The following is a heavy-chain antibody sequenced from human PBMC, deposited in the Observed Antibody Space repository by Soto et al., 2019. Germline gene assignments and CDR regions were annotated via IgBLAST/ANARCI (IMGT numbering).Heavy chain of an antibody. CDR3: ARIDLGDN. J-gene: IGHJ4*02. CDR2: VNRRGST. V-gene: IGHV4-34*01. Sequence: QVQLQQWGAGLLKPSETLSLTCALYGGSFTNYYWSWIRQPPGKGLEWIGEVNRRGSTNYNPSLKSRVTILVDTSKNQFSLKLSSVTAADTAVYYCARIDLGDNWGQGTLVTVSS. CDR1: GGSFTNYY.